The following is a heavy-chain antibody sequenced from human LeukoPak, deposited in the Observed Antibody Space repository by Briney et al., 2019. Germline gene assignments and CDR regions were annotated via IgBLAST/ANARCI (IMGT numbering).Heavy chain of an antibody. CDR1: GFTFSSYG. V-gene: IGHV3-23*01. CDR2: ISGSGGST. CDR3: AKFALRYCSGGSSHPFDY. Sequence: GGSLRLSCAASGFTFSSYGMSWVRQAPGKGLEWVSAISGSGGSTYYADSVKGRFIISRDNSKNTLYLQMNSLRAEDTAVYYCAKFALRYCSGGSSHPFDYWGQGTLVIVSS. J-gene: IGHJ4*02. D-gene: IGHD2-15*01.